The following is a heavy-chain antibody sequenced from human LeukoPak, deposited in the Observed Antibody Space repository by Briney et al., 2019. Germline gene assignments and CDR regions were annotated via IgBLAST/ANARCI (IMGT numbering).Heavy chain of an antibody. V-gene: IGHV5-51*01. D-gene: IGHD6-19*01. CDR1: GYSFTNYW. J-gene: IGHJ6*03. CDR2: IYPGDSDT. CDR3: ARLDASGSYYMDV. Sequence: GESLKISCKASGYSFTNYWIGWVRQMPGKGLEWMGIIYPGDSDTRYSPSFQGQVTISADKSISTAYLQWSSLKASDTAIYYCARLDASGSYYMDVWGKGTTVTISS.